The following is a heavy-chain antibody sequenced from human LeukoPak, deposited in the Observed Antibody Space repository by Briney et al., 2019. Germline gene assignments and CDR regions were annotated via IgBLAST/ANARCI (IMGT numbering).Heavy chain of an antibody. CDR1: GFTFSSYW. D-gene: IGHD4-11*01. V-gene: IGHV3-74*01. Sequence: PGGSLRLSCAASGFTFSSYWMHWVRQAPGKGLVWVSRINSDGSSTSYADSVKGRFTISRDNAKNTLYLQMNSLRAEDTAVYYCVRDASYYGGYYFDHWGQGTLVTVSP. CDR2: INSDGSST. J-gene: IGHJ4*02. CDR3: VRDASYYGGYYFDH.